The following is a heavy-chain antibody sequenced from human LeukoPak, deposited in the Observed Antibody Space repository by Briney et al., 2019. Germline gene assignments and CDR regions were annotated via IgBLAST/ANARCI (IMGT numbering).Heavy chain of an antibody. Sequence: PSETLSLTCIVSGASVSSGDHHRSWIRQAPGKGLEWIGHNMNTYYNPSLKSRVTMSIDTSKNQFSLMLSTVTAADTAIYYCATYYVNGAGRGHWGPGTLVTVSS. CDR2: NMNT. CDR1: GASVSSGDHH. D-gene: IGHD2-8*01. CDR3: ATYYVNGAGRGH. V-gene: IGHV4-61*08. J-gene: IGHJ4*02.